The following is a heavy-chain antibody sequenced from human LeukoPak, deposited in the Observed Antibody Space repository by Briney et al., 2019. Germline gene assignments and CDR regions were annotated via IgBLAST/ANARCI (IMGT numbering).Heavy chain of an antibody. CDR1: GGSISSYY. J-gene: IGHJ4*02. CDR2: IYYSGST. D-gene: IGHD6-13*01. CDR3: ARGYSSSPDY. V-gene: IGHV4-59*01. Sequence: SETLSLTCTVSGGSISSYYWSWIRQPPGKGLEWIGCIYYSGSTNYNPSLKSRVTISVDTSKNQFSLKLSSVTAADTAVYYCARGYSSSPDYWGQGTLVTVSS.